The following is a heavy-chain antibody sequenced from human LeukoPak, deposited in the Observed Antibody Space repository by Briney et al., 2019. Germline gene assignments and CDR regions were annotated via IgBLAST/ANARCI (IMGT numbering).Heavy chain of an antibody. CDR1: AFTFSTHE. J-gene: IGHJ4*02. D-gene: IGHD6-13*01. V-gene: IGHV3-48*03. CDR3: ARDGLAPDLYDY. CDR2: ISGSGATK. Sequence: GGSLRLSCTASAFTFSTHEMNWVRQAPGKGLEWVSYISGSGATKYNAESVKGRFTISRDNAQNSLYLQMNSLRAEDTAVYYCARDGLAPDLYDYWGQGTLVTVSS.